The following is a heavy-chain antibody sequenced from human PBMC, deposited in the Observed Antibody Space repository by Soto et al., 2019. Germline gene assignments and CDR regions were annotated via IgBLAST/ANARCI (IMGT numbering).Heavy chain of an antibody. CDR3: VLQLWPQGQFDY. CDR1: GGTFSSYA. CDR2: IIPIFGTA. Sequence: SVKVSCKASGGTFSSYAISWVRQAPGQGLEWMGGIIPIFGTANYAQKFQGRVTITADESTSTAYMELSSLRSEDTAVYYCVLQLWPQGQFDYWGQGALVTVFS. D-gene: IGHD5-18*01. J-gene: IGHJ4*02. V-gene: IGHV1-69*13.